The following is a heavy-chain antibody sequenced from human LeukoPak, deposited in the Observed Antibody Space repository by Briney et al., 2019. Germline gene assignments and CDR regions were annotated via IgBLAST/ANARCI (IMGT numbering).Heavy chain of an antibody. V-gene: IGHV3-23*01. CDR2: ISGSGGST. CDR1: GFTFSSYA. D-gene: IGHD3-10*01. Sequence: GGSLRLSCAASGFTFSSYAMSWVRQARGKGLEWVSSISGSGGSTYYADSVKGRLTISRDNSKNTVYLQMNSLRAEDTAVYYCARSVGGSGSSLFAYWGQGTLVTVSS. J-gene: IGHJ4*02. CDR3: ARSVGGSGSSLFAY.